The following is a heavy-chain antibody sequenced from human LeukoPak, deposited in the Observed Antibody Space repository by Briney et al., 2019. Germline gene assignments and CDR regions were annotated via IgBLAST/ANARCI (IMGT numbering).Heavy chain of an antibody. CDR2: ISSTGGTI. CDR1: GFTFSSNS. V-gene: IGHV3-48*01. J-gene: IGHJ4*02. Sequence: GGSLRLSCAASGFTFSSNSMNWVRQAPGKGLEWVSYISSTGGTIYYADSVKGRFTISRDNSKNTLYPQMNSLRAEDTAVYYCAKDGVGATYFDYWGQGTLVTVSS. CDR3: AKDGVGATYFDY. D-gene: IGHD1-26*01.